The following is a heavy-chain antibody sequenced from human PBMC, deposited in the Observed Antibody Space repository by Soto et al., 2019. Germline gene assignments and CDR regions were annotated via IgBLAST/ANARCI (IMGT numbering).Heavy chain of an antibody. CDR1: GYTLTELS. CDR3: ATDIKIVPAASPYFDY. V-gene: IGHV1-24*01. Sequence: ASVKVSCKVSGYTLTELSMHWVRQAPGKGLEWMGGFDPEDGETIYAQKFQGRVTMTEDTSTDTAYMELSSLRSEDTAVYYCATDIKIVPAASPYFDYWGQGTLVTVSS. D-gene: IGHD2-2*01. J-gene: IGHJ4*02. CDR2: FDPEDGET.